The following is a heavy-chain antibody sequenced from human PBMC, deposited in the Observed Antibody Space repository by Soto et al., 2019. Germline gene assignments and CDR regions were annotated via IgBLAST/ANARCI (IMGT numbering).Heavy chain of an antibody. CDR2: IYPGDSDT. Sequence: GESLKISCKGSGYSFTSYWIGWVRQMPGKGLEWMGVIYPGDSDTRYSPSFQGQVTISADKSISTAYLQVRSLKASDTAMSYCAGSFYDSRGYNRSPDAFDIWGQGTMVTVSS. D-gene: IGHD3-22*01. J-gene: IGHJ3*02. CDR3: AGSFYDSRGYNRSPDAFDI. V-gene: IGHV5-51*01. CDR1: GYSFTSYW.